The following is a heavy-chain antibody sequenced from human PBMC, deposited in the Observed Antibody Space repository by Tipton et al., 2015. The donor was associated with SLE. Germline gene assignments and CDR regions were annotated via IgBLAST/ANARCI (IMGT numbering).Heavy chain of an antibody. CDR2: ICDIGIT. CDR3: AREREYYGSGRFVDY. J-gene: IGHJ4*02. D-gene: IGHD3-10*01. CDR1: GGTISNYC. V-gene: IGHV4-59*01. Sequence: TLSLTCTVSGGTISNYCWSWIRQPPGEGLGWIGDICDIGITSYNPSLKSRVSISLDTSKNQFSLKLSSVTAADTAMYYCAREREYYGSGRFVDYWGQGTPVTVSS.